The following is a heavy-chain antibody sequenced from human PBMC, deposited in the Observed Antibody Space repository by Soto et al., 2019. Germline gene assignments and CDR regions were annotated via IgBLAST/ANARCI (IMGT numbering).Heavy chain of an antibody. Sequence: QVQLVQSGAEVKKPGASVKVSCKVSGYTLTELSMHWVRQAPGKGLEWMGGFDPEDGETIYAQKFQGRVTMTEDTSTDTAYRELRSLRSEDTAVYYCATKGRWYVGYYYYGMDVWGQGTTVTVSS. V-gene: IGHV1-24*01. J-gene: IGHJ6*02. CDR1: GYTLTELS. CDR2: FDPEDGET. D-gene: IGHD6-13*01. CDR3: ATKGRWYVGYYYYGMDV.